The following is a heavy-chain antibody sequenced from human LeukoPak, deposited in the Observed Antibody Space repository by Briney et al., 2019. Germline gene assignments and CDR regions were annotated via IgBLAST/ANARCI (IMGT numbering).Heavy chain of an antibody. CDR2: INPNSGGT. D-gene: IGHD3-22*01. CDR1: GYTFTGYY. Sequence: ASVKVSCKASGYTFTGYYMHWVRQAPGQGLEWMGWINPNSGGTNYAQKFQGRVTMTRDTSISTAYMELSRLRSDDTAVYYCARSRRDYYDSSGYYYLTYWGQGTLVTISS. CDR3: ARSRRDYYDSSGYYYLTY. V-gene: IGHV1-2*02. J-gene: IGHJ4*02.